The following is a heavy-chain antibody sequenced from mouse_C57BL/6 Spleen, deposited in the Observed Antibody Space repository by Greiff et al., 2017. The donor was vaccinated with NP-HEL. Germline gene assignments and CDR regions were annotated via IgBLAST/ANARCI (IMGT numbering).Heavy chain of an antibody. CDR3: TRCGYYGSRKDYFDY. V-gene: IGHV1-15*01. D-gene: IGHD1-1*01. Sequence: QVHVKQSGAELVRPGASVTLSCKASGYTFTDYEMHWVKQTPVHGLEWIGAIDPETGGTAYNQKFKGKAILTADKSSSTAYMELRSLTSDDSAVYYCTRCGYYGSRKDYFDYWGQGTTLTVSS. CDR2: IDPETGGT. J-gene: IGHJ2*01. CDR1: GYTFTDYE.